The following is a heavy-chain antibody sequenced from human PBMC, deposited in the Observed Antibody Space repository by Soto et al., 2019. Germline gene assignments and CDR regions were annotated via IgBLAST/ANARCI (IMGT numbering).Heavy chain of an antibody. Sequence: SETLSLTCTVSGGSISSSSYYWGWIRQPPGKGLEWIGSIYYSGSTYYNPSLKSRVTISIDTSKNQFSLKLSSVTAADTAVYYCARLYSSPYYFDYWGQGTLVTVSS. CDR2: IYYSGST. J-gene: IGHJ4*02. CDR3: ARLYSSPYYFDY. D-gene: IGHD6-19*01. V-gene: IGHV4-39*01. CDR1: GGSISSSSYY.